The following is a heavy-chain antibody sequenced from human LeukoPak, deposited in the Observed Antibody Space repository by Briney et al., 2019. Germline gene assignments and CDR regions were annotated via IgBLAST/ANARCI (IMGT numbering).Heavy chain of an antibody. Sequence: SETLSLTCTVSGGSMSGYYWGWIRQPPGKGLEWIGYIYYSGSTNYNPSLKSRVTISVDTSKNQFSLKVSSVTAADTAVYYCASNYYGSGSLDYWGQGNLVTVSS. D-gene: IGHD3-10*01. J-gene: IGHJ4*02. V-gene: IGHV4-59*08. CDR2: IYYSGST. CDR1: GGSMSGYY. CDR3: ASNYYGSGSLDY.